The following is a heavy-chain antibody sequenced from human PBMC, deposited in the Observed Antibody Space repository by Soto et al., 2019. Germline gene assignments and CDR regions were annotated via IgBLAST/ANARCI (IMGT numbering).Heavy chain of an antibody. CDR3: ARAVAVAADFDY. J-gene: IGHJ4*02. CDR1: GYTFTGYA. D-gene: IGHD6-19*01. Sequence: VQLVQSGAEEKKPGASVKVSCKASGYTFTGYAMHWVRQAPGQRLEWMGWSNAGNGNTKYSQKFQGRVTITRDTTARANYKELSRLRSEDTAVYYCARAVAVAADFDYWGQGTLVTVSS. V-gene: IGHV1-3*05. CDR2: SNAGNGNT.